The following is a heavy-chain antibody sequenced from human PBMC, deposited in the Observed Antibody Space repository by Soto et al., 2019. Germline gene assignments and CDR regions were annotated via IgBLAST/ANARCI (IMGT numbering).Heavy chain of an antibody. D-gene: IGHD3-22*01. CDR2: IHPDDSEI. V-gene: IGHV5-51*01. CDR1: GYSFTIHC. CDR3: ARQHRDYYHDAFDI. Sequence: PGESLKISCNGSGYSFTIHCIGLMRRMPGKGLEWMGIIHPDDSEIRYSPSFQGQVTFSVDKTISTAYLQWSSLKASDTAMYYCARQHRDYYHDAFDIWGQGTMVTVS. J-gene: IGHJ3*02.